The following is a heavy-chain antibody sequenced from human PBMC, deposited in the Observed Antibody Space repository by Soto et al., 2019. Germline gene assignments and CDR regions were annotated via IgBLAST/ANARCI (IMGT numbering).Heavy chain of an antibody. J-gene: IGHJ5*02. Sequence: LQESGPGLVKPSQTLSLTCFVSGYSITAGGYYWSWIRHLPGKGLEWIGSFYSSGSIIYNPSLRSRVSISGDTSSNHFSMSLTSETGADTGRYYCARMYSSGSGWFHPWGQGTLVTVSS. V-gene: IGHV4-31*03. CDR1: GYSITAGGYY. CDR3: ARMYSSGSGWFHP. D-gene: IGHD6-19*01. CDR2: FYSSGSI.